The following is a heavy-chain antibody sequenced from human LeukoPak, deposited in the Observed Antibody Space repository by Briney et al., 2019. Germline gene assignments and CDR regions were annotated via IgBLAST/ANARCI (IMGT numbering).Heavy chain of an antibody. CDR2: ISYDESNK. V-gene: IGHV3-30*18. CDR3: AKDRIRYCSSSSCSYFDY. CDR1: GFTFSSYG. J-gene: IGHJ4*02. Sequence: PGGSLRLSCAASGFTFSSYGMHWVRQAPGKGLEWVALISYDESNKYYSDSVKGRFTISRDNSKNTLYLQMNSLRAEDTAVYFCAKDRIRYCSSSSCSYFDYWGQGTLVSVSS. D-gene: IGHD2-2*01.